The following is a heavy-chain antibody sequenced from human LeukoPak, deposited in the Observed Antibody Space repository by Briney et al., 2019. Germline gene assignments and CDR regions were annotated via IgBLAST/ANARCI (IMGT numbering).Heavy chain of an antibody. CDR2: IFHNGNT. D-gene: IGHD4-11*01. J-gene: IGHJ4*02. Sequence: SETLSLTCTVSGFSVNSGFYWGWIRQPPGKGLEWIGSIFHNGNTYYNPSLESRVTMSLDTSNNQFSLRLTSVSAADTAVYYCVKDPWESAAVTTTATDFHGYWGQGTLVTVSS. CDR1: GFSVNSGFY. V-gene: IGHV4-38-2*02. CDR3: VKDPWESAAVTTTATDFHGY.